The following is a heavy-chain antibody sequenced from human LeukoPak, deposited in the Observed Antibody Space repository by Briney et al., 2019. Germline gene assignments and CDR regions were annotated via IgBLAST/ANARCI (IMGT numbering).Heavy chain of an antibody. V-gene: IGHV3-7*03. CDR1: GFTFSRHW. CDR2: IKQGGSEK. CDR3: AKATLATTYFDY. J-gene: IGHJ4*02. D-gene: IGHD5-24*01. Sequence: GGSLRLSCAVSGFTFSRHWMSWVRQAPGKGLEWLANIKQGGSEKYYVDSVEGRFTISRDNSKNALYLQMNSLRAEDTAVYYCAKATLATTYFDYWGQGTLVTVSS.